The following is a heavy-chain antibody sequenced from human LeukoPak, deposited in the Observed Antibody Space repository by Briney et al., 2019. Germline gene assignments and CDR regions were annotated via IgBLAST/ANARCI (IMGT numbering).Heavy chain of an antibody. V-gene: IGHV4-34*01. Sequence: SETLSLTCAVYGGSFSGYYWSWIRQPPGKGLEWIGDVNHSGGTNTNPSLKSRVTISVDKSKNQFSLRLTSVTAADTAVYYCARRGRDYYGSGTYPRGWFDPWGQGTLVTVSS. CDR1: GGSFSGYY. CDR3: ARRGRDYYGSGTYPRGWFDP. D-gene: IGHD3-10*01. CDR2: VNHSGGT. J-gene: IGHJ5*02.